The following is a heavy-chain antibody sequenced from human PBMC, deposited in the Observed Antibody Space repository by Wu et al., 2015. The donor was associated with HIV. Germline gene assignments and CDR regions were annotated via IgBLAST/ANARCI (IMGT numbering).Heavy chain of an antibody. D-gene: IGHD2-15*01. CDR3: ATGGAANEPKLPESTLYGMDV. CDR1: GYTLTELS. V-gene: IGHV1-24*01. CDR2: FDPEDGET. Sequence: QVQLVQSGAEVKKPGASVKVSCKVSGYTLTELSMHWVRQAPGKGLEWMGGFDPEDGETIYAQKFQGRVTMTEDTSTDTAYMELSSLRSEDTAVYYCATGGAANEPKLPESTLYGMDVWGQGTTVTVSS. J-gene: IGHJ6*02.